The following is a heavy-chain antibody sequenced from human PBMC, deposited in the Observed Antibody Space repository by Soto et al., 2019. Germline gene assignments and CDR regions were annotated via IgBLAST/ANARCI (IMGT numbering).Heavy chain of an antibody. Sequence: GAPVKGSWKASGYVITIYYMHWVRHAPRQGLEWMGIINPSGGSTSYAQKVQGRVTMTRDTSTSTVYMELSSLRSEDTAVYYCARPVAARPTPDAFDIWGQGTMVTVSS. CDR3: ARPVAARPTPDAFDI. CDR2: INPSGGST. CDR1: GYVITIYY. V-gene: IGHV1-46*01. D-gene: IGHD6-6*01. J-gene: IGHJ3*02.